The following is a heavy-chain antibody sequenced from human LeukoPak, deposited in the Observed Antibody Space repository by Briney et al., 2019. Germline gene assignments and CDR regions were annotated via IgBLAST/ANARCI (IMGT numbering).Heavy chain of an antibody. CDR1: GFTFSNHW. CDR2: INKDESEK. CDR3: ARQDHGPDY. D-gene: IGHD1-14*01. Sequence: GGSLRLSCSASGFTFSNHWMNWVRQAPGKGLEWVANINKDESEKNYVDSVKGRFTISRDNAKNSLYLQMNYLRPEDTAVYYCARQDHGPDYWGQGTLVTVSS. V-gene: IGHV3-7*01. J-gene: IGHJ4*02.